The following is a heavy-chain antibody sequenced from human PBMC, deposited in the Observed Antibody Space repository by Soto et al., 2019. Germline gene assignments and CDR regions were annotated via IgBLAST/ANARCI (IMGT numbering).Heavy chain of an antibody. V-gene: IGHV3-74*01. CDR1: GFTFSSYW. CDR3: ARVALPQYPFEY. Sequence: EVQLVESGGGLVQPGGSLRLSCAASGFTFSSYWMHWVRQSQGMGLVWVSSINSDGSTTSYADSVKGRFTISRDNAKNTLFLQMNSLRAEATAVYYCARVALPQYPFEYWGQGTLVTVSS. J-gene: IGHJ4*02. D-gene: IGHD4-4*01. CDR2: INSDGSTT.